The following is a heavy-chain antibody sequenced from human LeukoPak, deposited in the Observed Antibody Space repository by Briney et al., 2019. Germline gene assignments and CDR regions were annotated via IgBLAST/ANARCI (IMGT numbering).Heavy chain of an antibody. CDR3: ARGLAVAGTEGRDY. J-gene: IGHJ4*02. D-gene: IGHD6-19*01. CDR1: GGTFSSYA. V-gene: IGHV1-69*04. CDR2: IIPILGIA. Sequence: GASVKVSCKASGGTFSSYAISWVRQAPGQGLEWMGRIIPILGIANYAQKFQGRVTITADKSTSTAYMELSSLRSEDTAVYYCARGLAVAGTEGRDYWGQGTLVTVSS.